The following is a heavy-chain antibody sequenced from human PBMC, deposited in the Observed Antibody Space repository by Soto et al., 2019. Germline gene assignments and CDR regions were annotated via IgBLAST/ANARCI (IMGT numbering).Heavy chain of an antibody. D-gene: IGHD2-2*01. Sequence: EVQLVESGGGLVQPGWSLRLSCAASGFTFSSYWMHWVRQAPGKGLVWVSRINSDGSSTSYADSVKGRFTISRDNAKNTLDLQMNSLSAEDTAVYYCARGYQRPIYYYGMDVWGQGSTVTVSS. CDR2: INSDGSST. V-gene: IGHV3-74*01. CDR1: GFTFSSYW. CDR3: ARGYQRPIYYYGMDV. J-gene: IGHJ6*02.